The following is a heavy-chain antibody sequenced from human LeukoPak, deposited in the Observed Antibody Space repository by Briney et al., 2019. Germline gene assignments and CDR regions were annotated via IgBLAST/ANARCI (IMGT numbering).Heavy chain of an antibody. D-gene: IGHD2-21*02. V-gene: IGHV4-59*12. CDR1: TGSINDNY. CDR3: ARGFTADY. CDR2: IYSTGST. Sequence: SETLSLTCSVSTGSINDNYWSWLRQPPGGGLEWIGYIYSTGSTNYNPSLKSRVTISVDTSKNQFSLKLSSVTAADTAVYYCARGFTADYWGQGTLVTVSS. J-gene: IGHJ4*02.